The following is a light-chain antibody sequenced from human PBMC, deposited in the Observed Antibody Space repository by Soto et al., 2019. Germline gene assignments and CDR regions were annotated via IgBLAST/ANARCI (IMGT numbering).Light chain of an antibody. Sequence: IRLKQSPATLSVSQGESVTLSCRASQSVGSNLAWYQQKPGQAPRLLIYVASTRATGIPARFSGSGSGTEFTLTISSLQSEDFAVYYCQQFNIWPIPFGQGTLLAIK. CDR3: QQFNIWPIP. CDR1: QSVGSN. CDR2: VAS. J-gene: IGKJ5*01. V-gene: IGKV3-15*01.